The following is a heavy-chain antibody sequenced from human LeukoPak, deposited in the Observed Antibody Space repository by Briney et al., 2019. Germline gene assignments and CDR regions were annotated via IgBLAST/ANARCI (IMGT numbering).Heavy chain of an antibody. Sequence: PGGSLRLSCGASGFTFSSSSMNWVRQAPGKGLEWVSYISSSSSTINYADSVKGRFTISRDNAKSSLYLQMNSLRAEDTAVYYCARDREYSGYRYWSQTGHFDHWGQGTLVTVSS. CDR1: GFTFSSSS. CDR3: ARDREYSGYRYWSQTGHFDH. D-gene: IGHD5-18*01. CDR2: ISSSSSTI. J-gene: IGHJ4*02. V-gene: IGHV3-48*01.